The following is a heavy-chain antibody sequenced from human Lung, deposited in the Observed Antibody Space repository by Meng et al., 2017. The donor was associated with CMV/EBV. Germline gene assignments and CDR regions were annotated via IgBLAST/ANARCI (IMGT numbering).Heavy chain of an antibody. CDR2: IRHDGTNK. Sequence: GGSLRLPCAASGFRFDDYGMHWVRQTPGKGLEWVAFIRHDGTNKFYGDSVKGRFTISRDNSKNTVYLQMNSLRPEETAVYYCAKDLLLFGGPNAYFDQWGQGTLVTVSS. CDR3: AKDLLLFGGPNAYFDQ. D-gene: IGHD3-16*01. CDR1: GFRFDDYG. J-gene: IGHJ4*02. V-gene: IGHV3-30*02.